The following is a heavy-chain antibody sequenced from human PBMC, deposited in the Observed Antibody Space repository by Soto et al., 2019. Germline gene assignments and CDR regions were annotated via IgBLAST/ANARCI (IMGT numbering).Heavy chain of an antibody. Sequence: QVQLVQSGAEVKKPGSSVKDSCKASGGTFSTYTNNWVRQAPGQGLEWMGRIIPLLDVTNNAQRFQGRVTITADKSTSTVYMELTSLTSQDTAVYYCARDSGTVGYDDSWGQGTLVTVSS. D-gene: IGHD3-10*01. V-gene: IGHV1-69*08. CDR3: ARDSGTVGYDDS. CDR2: IIPLLDVT. J-gene: IGHJ4*02. CDR1: GGTFSTYT.